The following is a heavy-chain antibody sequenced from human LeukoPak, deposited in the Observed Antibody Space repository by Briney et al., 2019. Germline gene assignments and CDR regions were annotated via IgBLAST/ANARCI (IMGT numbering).Heavy chain of an antibody. CDR2: INHSGST. CDR3: AREGRFAAAGLY. J-gene: IGHJ4*02. CDR1: GGSFSGYY. D-gene: IGHD6-13*01. V-gene: IGHV4-34*01. Sequence: SETLSLTCAVYGGSFSGYYWSWIRQPPGKGLXXXGEINHSGSTNYNPSLKSRVTISVDTSKNQFSLKLSSVTAADTAVYYCAREGRFAAAGLYWGQGTLVTVSS.